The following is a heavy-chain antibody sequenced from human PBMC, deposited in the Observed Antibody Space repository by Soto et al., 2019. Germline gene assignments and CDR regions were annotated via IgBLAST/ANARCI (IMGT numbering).Heavy chain of an antibody. J-gene: IGHJ4*02. D-gene: IGHD5-12*01. V-gene: IGHV4-59*13. Sequence: SETLSLTCTVSGGSISSYYWSWIRQPPGKGLEWIGYIYYSGSTNYNPSLKSRVTISVDTSKNQFSLKLSSVTAADTAVYYCARVEVRDGYNYLDYWGQGTLVTV. CDR3: ARVEVRDGYNYLDY. CDR2: IYYSGST. CDR1: GGSISSYY.